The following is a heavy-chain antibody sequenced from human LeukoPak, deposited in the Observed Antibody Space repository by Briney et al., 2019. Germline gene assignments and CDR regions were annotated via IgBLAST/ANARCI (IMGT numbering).Heavy chain of an antibody. CDR3: ARDKVRGVIIKAGWFDP. V-gene: IGHV1-46*01. D-gene: IGHD3-10*01. CDR1: GYTCTSYY. J-gene: IGHJ5*02. CDR2: INPSGGST. Sequence: ASVKVSCKASGYTCTSYYMHWVRQAPGQGLEWMGIINPSGGSTSYAQKFQGRVTMTRDTSTSTVYMELSSLRSEDTAVYYCARDKVRGVIIKAGWFDPWGQGTLVTVSS.